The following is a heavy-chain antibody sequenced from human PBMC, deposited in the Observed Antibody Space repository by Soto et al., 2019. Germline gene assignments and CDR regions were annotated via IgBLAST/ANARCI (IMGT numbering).Heavy chain of an antibody. V-gene: IGHV4-34*01. CDR1: EGSFVDYC. CDR3: ARDIFHAEGGILYYCFVMDV. J-gene: IGHJ6*01. CDR2: INQSGTT. D-gene: IGHD3-3*02. Sequence: LSDRRTVEEGSFVDYCGRWLRKTTGKGLEWIGEINQSGTTHYNPSLKRRINISIDTSKNQFSLNLTSVTAADTATYYCARDIFHAEGGILYYCFVMDV.